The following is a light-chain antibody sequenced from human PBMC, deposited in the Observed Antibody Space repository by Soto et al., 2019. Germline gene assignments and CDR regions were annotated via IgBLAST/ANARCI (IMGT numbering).Light chain of an antibody. Sequence: EIALTQSPATLSLSPGERATLSCRSSPSVPNYVAWYQQKPGQAPRLLIYGAFNRATGIPARFSGSGSVADFTLTISSLEPEDFAIYYCQQRNTWPPVTFGQGTRLEIK. CDR3: QQRNTWPPVT. J-gene: IGKJ5*01. CDR1: PSVPNY. CDR2: GAF. V-gene: IGKV3-11*01.